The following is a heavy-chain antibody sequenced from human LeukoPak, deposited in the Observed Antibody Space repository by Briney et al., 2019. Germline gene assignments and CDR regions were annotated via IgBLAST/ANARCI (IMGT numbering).Heavy chain of an antibody. D-gene: IGHD3-22*01. J-gene: IGHJ3*02. CDR2: ISSSSSYI. CDR3: ARDRANYDSSGYHAFDI. V-gene: IGHV3-21*01. Sequence: GGSLRLSCAASGSTFSTYSMNWVRQAPGKGLEWVSSISSSSSYIYDADSVKGRFTISRDNAKNSLYLQMNSLRAEDTAVYYCARDRANYDSSGYHAFDIWGQGTMVTVSS. CDR1: GSTFSTYS.